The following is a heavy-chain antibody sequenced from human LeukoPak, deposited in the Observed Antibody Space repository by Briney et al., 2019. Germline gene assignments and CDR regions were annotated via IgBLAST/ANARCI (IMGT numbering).Heavy chain of an antibody. V-gene: IGHV3-30-3*01. CDR1: GFTFSSYA. Sequence: QTGGSLRLSCAASGFTFSSYAMHWVRQAPGKGLEWVAVISYDGSNKYYADSVKGRFTISRDNSKNTLYLQMNSLRAEDTAVYYCARDGGYYGSGSYLDYWGQGTLVTVSS. CDR2: ISYDGSNK. CDR3: ARDGGYYGSGSYLDY. J-gene: IGHJ4*02. D-gene: IGHD3-10*01.